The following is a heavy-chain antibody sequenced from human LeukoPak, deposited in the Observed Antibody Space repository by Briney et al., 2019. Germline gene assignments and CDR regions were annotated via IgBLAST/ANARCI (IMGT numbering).Heavy chain of an antibody. CDR3: AGRRHYDGGFDY. J-gene: IGHJ4*02. CDR1: GFIFSNYG. Sequence: GASQRLSCAVSGFIFSNYGMHWVRQARGKGLEYVSGISSNGGSTNYANSVKGRFTISRDNSKNTLYLQMGSLRPEDMAVYYCAGRRHYDGGFDYWGQGTLVTVSS. CDR2: ISSNGGST. D-gene: IGHD4-23*01. V-gene: IGHV3-64*01.